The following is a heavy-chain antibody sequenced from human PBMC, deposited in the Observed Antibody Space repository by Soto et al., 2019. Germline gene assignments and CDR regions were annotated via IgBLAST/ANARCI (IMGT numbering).Heavy chain of an antibody. CDR2: IYYSGST. V-gene: IGHV4-59*08. CDR1: GDSISRYY. J-gene: IGHJ4*02. D-gene: IGHD2-2*03. CDR3: ARRYGYCFDY. Sequence: PSETLSLTCTVSGDSISRYYWSWIRQPPGKGLEWIGYIYYSGSTNYNPSLKSRVTISVDTSKNQFSLKLSSVTAADTAVYYCARRYGYCFDYWGQGTLVTVSS.